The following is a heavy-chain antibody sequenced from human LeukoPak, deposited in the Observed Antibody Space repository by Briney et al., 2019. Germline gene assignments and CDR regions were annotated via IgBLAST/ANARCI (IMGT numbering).Heavy chain of an antibody. CDR1: GGSIRSYY. D-gene: IGHD3-22*01. CDR3: ARELYYYDSSGYHNDN. J-gene: IGHJ4*02. Sequence: PSETLSLTCTVSGGSIRSYYWSWIWQPPGKGLEWIGYIYYSGSTNYNPSLKSRVTISVDTSKNQFSLKLSSVTAADTAVYYCARELYYYDSSGYHNDNWGQGTLVTVSS. CDR2: IYYSGST. V-gene: IGHV4-59*12.